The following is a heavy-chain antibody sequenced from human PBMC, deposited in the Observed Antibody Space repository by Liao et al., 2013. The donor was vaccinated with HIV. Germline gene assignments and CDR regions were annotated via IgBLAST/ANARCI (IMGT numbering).Heavy chain of an antibody. J-gene: IGHJ5*02. CDR2: IYTSGST. CDR1: GGSISSGSYY. Sequence: QVQLQESGPGLVKPSQTLSLTCTVSGGSISSGSYYWSWIRQPAGKGLEWIGRIYTSGSTNYNPSLKSRVTISVDTSKNQFSLKLSSVTAADTAVYYCAREQGWDNWFDPWGPGNPGHRLL. CDR3: AREQGWDNWFDP. V-gene: IGHV4-61*02. D-gene: IGHD6-19*01.